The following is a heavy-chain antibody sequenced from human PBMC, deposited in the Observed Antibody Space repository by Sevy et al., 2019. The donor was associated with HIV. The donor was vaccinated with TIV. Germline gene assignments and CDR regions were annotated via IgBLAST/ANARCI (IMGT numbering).Heavy chain of an antibody. J-gene: IGHJ4*02. CDR3: ARPLVPGIRYFDY. CDR2: IYYSGST. CDR1: GGSISSSSYY. D-gene: IGHD3-16*02. V-gene: IGHV4-39*01. Sequence: SENLSLTCTVSGGSISSSSYYWGWIRQPPGKGLEWIGSIYYSGSTYYNPSLKSRVTISVDTSKNQFSLKLSSVIASDTAVYYCARPLVPGIRYFDYWGQGTPVTVSS.